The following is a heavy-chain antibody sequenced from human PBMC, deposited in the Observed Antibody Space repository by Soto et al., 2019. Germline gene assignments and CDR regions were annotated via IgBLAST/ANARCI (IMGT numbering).Heavy chain of an antibody. Sequence: EAQLVESGGGLVQPGGSLRLSCAASGFTFSGYWMHWVRQAPERGLMWVSRINGDGTTTHYADSVKGRFTISRDNAKNTLYLQMNSLRTEDTAVYSCVRSREGYNLVADYWGQGTLVTVSS. V-gene: IGHV3-74*01. CDR1: GFTFSGYW. J-gene: IGHJ4*02. CDR3: VRSREGYNLVADY. D-gene: IGHD5-12*01. CDR2: INGDGTTT.